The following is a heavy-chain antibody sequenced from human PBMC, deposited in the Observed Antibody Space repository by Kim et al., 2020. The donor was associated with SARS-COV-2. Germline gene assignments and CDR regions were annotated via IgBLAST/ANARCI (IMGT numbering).Heavy chain of an antibody. V-gene: IGHV7-4-1*02. D-gene: IGHD5-18*01. Sequence: YAQGFTGRFVFSLDTSVRTAYLQISSLKAEDTAVYYCARGGIQLLDAFDIWGQGTMVTVSS. J-gene: IGHJ3*02. CDR3: ARGGIQLLDAFDI.